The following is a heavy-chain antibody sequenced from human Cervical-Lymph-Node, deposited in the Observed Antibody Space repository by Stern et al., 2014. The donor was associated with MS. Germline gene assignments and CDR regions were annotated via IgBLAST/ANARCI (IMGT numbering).Heavy chain of an antibody. CDR1: GFTFSDHY. J-gene: IGHJ4*02. Sequence: EMQLVESGGGLVQPGGSLRLSCAASGFTFSDHYMDWVRQAPGKGLEWVGRIRNKANSHTTEYAASVKGRFTISRDDAKNSLFLQMNSLNIEDTAVYYCARERAAGPFDYWGQGTLVTVSS. D-gene: IGHD6-13*01. CDR2: IRNKANSHTT. V-gene: IGHV3-72*01. CDR3: ARERAAGPFDY.